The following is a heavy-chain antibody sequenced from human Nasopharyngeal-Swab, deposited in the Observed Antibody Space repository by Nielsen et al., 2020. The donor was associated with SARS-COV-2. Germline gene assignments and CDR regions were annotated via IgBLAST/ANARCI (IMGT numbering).Heavy chain of an antibody. Sequence: ESLKISCTVSGGSVSSGSYYWSWIRQPPGKGLEWIGYIYYSGSTNYNPSLKSRVTISVDTSKNQFSLKLSSVTAADTAVYYCARGQLLLYYYYGMDVWGQGTTVTVSS. D-gene: IGHD2-15*01. CDR3: ARGQLLLYYYYGMDV. V-gene: IGHV4-61*01. CDR2: IYYSGST. CDR1: GGSVSSGSYY. J-gene: IGHJ6*02.